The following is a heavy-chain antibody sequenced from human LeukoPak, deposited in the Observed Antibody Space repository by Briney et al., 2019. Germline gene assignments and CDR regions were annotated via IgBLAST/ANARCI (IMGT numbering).Heavy chain of an antibody. D-gene: IGHD2-2*01. Sequence: ASVKVSCKASGYTFTGYYMHWVRQAPGQGLEWMGWINPNSGGTNYAQKFQGRVTMTRDTSISTAYMELSRLRSDDTAVYYCARASKIVVVPAATPPHPWGQGTLVTVSS. CDR1: GYTFTGYY. CDR3: ARASKIVVVPAATPPHP. J-gene: IGHJ5*02. V-gene: IGHV1-2*02. CDR2: INPNSGGT.